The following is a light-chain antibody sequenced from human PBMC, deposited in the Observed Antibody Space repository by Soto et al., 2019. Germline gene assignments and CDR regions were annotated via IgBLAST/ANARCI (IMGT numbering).Light chain of an antibody. CDR2: HAS. V-gene: IGKV3-15*01. J-gene: IGKJ4*01. CDR1: QSLYNN. Sequence: EIVMTQSPATLSVSPGERATLSCRGSQSLYNNLAWYQQIPGQAPRLLIYHASTRATGISARFSGSGSGTEFTLTISSLQSEDFAVYYCQQYNNWPLTFGGGTKVEIK. CDR3: QQYNNWPLT.